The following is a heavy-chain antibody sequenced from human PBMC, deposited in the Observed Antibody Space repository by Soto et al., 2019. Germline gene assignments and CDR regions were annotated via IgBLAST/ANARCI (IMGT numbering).Heavy chain of an antibody. D-gene: IGHD3-9*01. CDR1: GYTFTTSD. J-gene: IGHJ4*02. Sequence: GASVKVSCKASGYTFTTSDMHWVRQAPGQWLEWMGWINTGNGDTRYSQKFQGRVTITRDTSANTVSMELSSLRSEDTGFYYCARTSTITHVDTWGQGTLVTVSS. CDR3: ARTSTITHVDT. CDR2: INTGNGDT. V-gene: IGHV1-3*04.